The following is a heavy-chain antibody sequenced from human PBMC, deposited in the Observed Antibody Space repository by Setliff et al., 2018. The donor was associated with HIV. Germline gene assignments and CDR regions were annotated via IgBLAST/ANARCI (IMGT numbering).Heavy chain of an antibody. V-gene: IGHV4-4*08. Sequence: SETLSLTCTVSGVSISGYYWSWIRQPPGKGLEWIGYIYTSGSTSYNPSLKSRVTISGDTSKNQFSLKLSSVTAADTAAYYCARDRRGYYYGSGSCYMDVWGAGTTVTVSS. CDR3: ARDRRGYYYGSGSCYMDV. J-gene: IGHJ6*03. CDR1: GVSISGYY. CDR2: IYTSGST. D-gene: IGHD3-10*01.